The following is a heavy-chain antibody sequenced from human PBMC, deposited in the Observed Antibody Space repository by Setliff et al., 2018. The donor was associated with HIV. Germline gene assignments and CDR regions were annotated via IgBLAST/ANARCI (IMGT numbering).Heavy chain of an antibody. CDR2: ISGSGGST. CDR3: AKDGIGGGAYPPSYFDY. V-gene: IGHV3-23*01. CDR1: GFTFNTYA. D-gene: IGHD2-21*01. J-gene: IGHJ4*01. Sequence: LRLSCAASGFTFNTYAMSWVRQAPGQGLEWVSVISGSGGSTFYADSVKGRFTISRDNSKNTLYLQINRLRVEDTAVYYCAKDGIGGGAYPPSYFDYWGHGTLVTVSS.